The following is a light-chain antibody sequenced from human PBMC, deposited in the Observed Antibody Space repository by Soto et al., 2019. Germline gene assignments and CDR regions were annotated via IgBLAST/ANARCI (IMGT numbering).Light chain of an antibody. V-gene: IGKV3-15*01. J-gene: IGKJ1*01. Sequence: EIVMTQSPATLSVSPGERATLSCRPSQSVSSNLAWYQQKPGQAPRLLIYGASTRATGIPARFSGSRSGTEFTLTISSLQSEDFAVNYCQQYNNWPRTFCQGTKV. CDR1: QSVSSN. CDR2: GAS. CDR3: QQYNNWPRT.